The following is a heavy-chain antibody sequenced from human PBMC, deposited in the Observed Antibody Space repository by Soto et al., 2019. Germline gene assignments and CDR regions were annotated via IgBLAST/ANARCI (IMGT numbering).Heavy chain of an antibody. CDR1: GGSFSGYY. V-gene: IGHV4-34*01. CDR3: ARGRTLITGTSFDY. D-gene: IGHD1-20*01. Sequence: QVQLQQWGAGLLKPSETLSLTCAVYGGSFSGYYWTWIRQPPGKGLEWIGEINHSGSTNYKPSVTSRVTISVDTSKNQLSLKMSSVTAADTAVYYCARGRTLITGTSFDYWGQGTLVTVSS. J-gene: IGHJ4*02. CDR2: INHSGST.